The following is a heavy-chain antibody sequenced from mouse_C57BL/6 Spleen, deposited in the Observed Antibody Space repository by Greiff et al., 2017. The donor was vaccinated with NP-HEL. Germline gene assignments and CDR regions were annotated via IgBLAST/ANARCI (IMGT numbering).Heavy chain of an antibody. V-gene: IGHV1-61*01. J-gene: IGHJ2*01. CDR3: ARGLLRSSSFGGYFDY. CDR1: GYTFTSYW. D-gene: IGHD1-1*01. CDR2: IYPSDSET. Sequence: QVQLQQPGAELVRPGSSVKLSCKASGYTFTSYWMDWVKQRPGQGLEWIGNIYPSDSETHYNQKFKDKATLTVDKSSSTAYMQLSSLTSEDSAVYYCARGLLRSSSFGGYFDYWGQGTTLTVSS.